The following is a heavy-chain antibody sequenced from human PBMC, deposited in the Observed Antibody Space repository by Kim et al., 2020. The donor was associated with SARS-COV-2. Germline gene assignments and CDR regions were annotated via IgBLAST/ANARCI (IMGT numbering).Heavy chain of an antibody. J-gene: IGHJ6*02. CDR3: AKDMWLRTPMGCYYYYYGMDV. V-gene: IGHV3-9*01. CDR1: GFTFDDYA. CDR2: ISWNSGSI. Sequence: GGSLRLSCAASGFTFDDYAMHWVRQAPGKGLEWVSGISWNSGSIGYADSVKGRFTISRDNAKNSLYLQMNSLRAEDTALYYCAKDMWLRTPMGCYYYYYGMDVWGQGTTVTVSS. D-gene: IGHD5-12*01.